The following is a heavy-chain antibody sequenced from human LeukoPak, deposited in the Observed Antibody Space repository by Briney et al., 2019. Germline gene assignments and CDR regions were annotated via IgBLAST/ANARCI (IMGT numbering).Heavy chain of an antibody. D-gene: IGHD3-10*01. CDR2: INHSGST. Sequence: SETLSLTCAVYGGSFSGYYWSWIRQPPGKGLEWIGEINHSGSTNYNPSLKSRVTMSVDTSKNQFSLKLSSETAADTAVYYCARLGFGEFDPWGQGTLVTVSS. CDR3: ARLGFGEFDP. V-gene: IGHV4-34*01. CDR1: GGSFSGYY. J-gene: IGHJ5*02.